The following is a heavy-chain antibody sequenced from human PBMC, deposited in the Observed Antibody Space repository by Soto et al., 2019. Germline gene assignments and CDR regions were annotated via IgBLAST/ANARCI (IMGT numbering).Heavy chain of an antibody. D-gene: IGHD1-1*01. V-gene: IGHV4-34*01. CDR3: ARGSGIVALPGELEDVNYDY. CDR1: GQSFSGHS. CDR2: INASGST. Sequence: QVQLQQWGAGLVKPSETLSLSCAVYGQSFSGHSWAWIRQPPGKGLEWIGEINASGSTYYNPSLKSRVTISTAPSKNQFSMKLSSVSAADTAAYFCARGSGIVALPGELEDVNYDYWGQGTLVNVSS. J-gene: IGHJ4*02.